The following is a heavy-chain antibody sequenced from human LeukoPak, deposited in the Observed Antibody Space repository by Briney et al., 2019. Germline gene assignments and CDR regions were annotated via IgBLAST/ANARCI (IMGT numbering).Heavy chain of an antibody. D-gene: IGHD6-13*01. J-gene: IGHJ4*02. CDR2: IKSDGSRT. CDR3: ARVGSSLTHYFDY. Sequence: GESLKISCKGSGYSFTSYWIGWVRQMPGKGLVWVSRIKSDGSRTDYADSVKGRFTISRDNAENSLYLQMNSLRPEDTAVYYCARVGSSLTHYFDYWGQGTLVTVSS. CDR1: GYSFTSYW. V-gene: IGHV3-74*01.